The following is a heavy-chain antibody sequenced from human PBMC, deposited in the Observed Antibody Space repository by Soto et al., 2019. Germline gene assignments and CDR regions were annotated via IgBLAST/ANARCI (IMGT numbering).Heavy chain of an antibody. CDR1: GGSISSGDYY. D-gene: IGHD3-16*02. J-gene: IGHJ5*02. CDR3: AREGLVFFWWSYRHPHLFAP. Sequence: SETLSLTWTVSGGSISSGDYYWSWIRQHTGKGLEWIGYIYYSGSTYYNPSLKSRVTISVDTSKNQFSLKLSSVTAADTAVYYCAREGLVFFWWSYRHPHLFAPSGQRTLVPVSS. CDR2: IYYSGST. V-gene: IGHV4-31*02.